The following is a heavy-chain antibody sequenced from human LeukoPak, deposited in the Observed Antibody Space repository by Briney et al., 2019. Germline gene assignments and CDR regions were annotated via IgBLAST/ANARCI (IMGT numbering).Heavy chain of an antibody. CDR3: ARSPLLRGDHDFWSGPEAVDY. V-gene: IGHV1-18*04. D-gene: IGHD3-3*01. J-gene: IGHJ4*02. Sequence: ASVKVSCKASGYTFTSYYMHWVRQAPGQGLEWMGWISAYNGNTNYAQKLQGRVTMTTDTSTSTAYMELRSLRSDDTAVYYCARSPLLRGDHDFWSGPEAVDYWGQGTLVTVSS. CDR1: GYTFTSYY. CDR2: ISAYNGNT.